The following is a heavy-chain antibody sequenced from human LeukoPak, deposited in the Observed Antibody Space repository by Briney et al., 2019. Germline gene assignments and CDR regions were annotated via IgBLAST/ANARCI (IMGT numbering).Heavy chain of an antibody. CDR2: IIPILGIA. V-gene: IGHV1-69*04. D-gene: IGHD3-22*01. Sequence: SVKVSCKASGGTFSSYAISWVRQAPGQGLEWMGRIIPILGIANYAQKFLGRVTITADKSTSTAYMELSSLRSEDTAVYYCARDPSYYDSSGYSDYWGQGTLVTVSS. CDR3: ARDPSYYDSSGYSDY. J-gene: IGHJ4*02. CDR1: GGTFSSYA.